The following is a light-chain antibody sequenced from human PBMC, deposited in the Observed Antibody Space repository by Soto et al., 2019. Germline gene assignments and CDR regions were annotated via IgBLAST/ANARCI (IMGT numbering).Light chain of an antibody. CDR1: NSDVGGYNY. CDR3: SSYTATTTSYV. J-gene: IGLJ1*01. CDR2: DVS. Sequence: CALAHAASVTESPGQSLSISCTGTNSDVGGYNYVSWYQQHPGKVPKLMIYDVSNRPSGVSNRFSGSKSGNTASLTISGLQAEDEADYYCSSYTATTTSYVCGTGTKVTVL. V-gene: IGLV2-14*03.